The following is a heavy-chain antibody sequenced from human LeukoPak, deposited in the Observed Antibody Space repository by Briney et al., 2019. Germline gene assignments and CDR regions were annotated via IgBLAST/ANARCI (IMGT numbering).Heavy chain of an antibody. CDR2: IYYSGST. Sequence: SETLSLTCTVSGGSISSGSWGWIRQPPGKGLEWIGSIYYSGSTYYNPSLKSRVTISVDTSKNQFSLKLSSVTAADTAVYYCASREGSSGYDSDYWGQGTLVTVSS. J-gene: IGHJ4*02. D-gene: IGHD3-22*01. V-gene: IGHV4-39*01. CDR3: ASREGSSGYDSDY. CDR1: GGSISSGS.